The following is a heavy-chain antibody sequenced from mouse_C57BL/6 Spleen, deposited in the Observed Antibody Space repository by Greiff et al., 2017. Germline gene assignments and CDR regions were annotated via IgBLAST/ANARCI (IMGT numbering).Heavy chain of an antibody. CDR3: ARVDLGRPFAY. J-gene: IGHJ3*01. CDR1: GFTFSSYT. V-gene: IGHV5-9*01. CDR2: ISGGGGNN. D-gene: IGHD4-1*01. Sequence: EVKLMESGGGLVKPGGSLNLSCAASGFTFSSYTMSWVRQTPEKRLEWVATISGGGGNNYYPARVKGRFTISRDNAKNTLYLQMSRLRSEDTALYYCARVDLGRPFAYWGQGTLVTVSA.